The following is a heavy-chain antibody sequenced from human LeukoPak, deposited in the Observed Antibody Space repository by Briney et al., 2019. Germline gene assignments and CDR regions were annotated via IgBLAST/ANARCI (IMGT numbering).Heavy chain of an antibody. CDR1: GGSISSYY. V-gene: IGHV4-34*01. J-gene: IGHJ4*02. CDR3: ARGSRYYGSGSYYNPLYYFDY. D-gene: IGHD3-10*01. Sequence: SETLSLTCTVSGGSISSYYWSWIRQPPGKGLEWIGEINHSGSTNYNPSLKSRVTISVDTSKNQFSLKLSSVTAADTAVYYCARGSRYYGSGSYYNPLYYFDYWGQGTLVTVSS. CDR2: INHSGST.